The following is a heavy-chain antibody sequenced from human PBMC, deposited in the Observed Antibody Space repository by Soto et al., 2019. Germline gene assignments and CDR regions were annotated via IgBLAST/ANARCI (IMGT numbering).Heavy chain of an antibody. V-gene: IGHV4-30-4*01. D-gene: IGHD3-22*01. CDR1: GGSISSGDYY. Sequence: KPSETLSLTCTVSGGSISSGDYYWSWIRQPPGKGLEWIGYIYYSGSTYYNPSLKSRVTISVDTSKNQFSLKLSSVTAADTAVYYCARGGHYYDSSGYYPLGYWGQGTLVTVSS. CDR2: IYYSGST. CDR3: ARGGHYYDSSGYYPLGY. J-gene: IGHJ4*02.